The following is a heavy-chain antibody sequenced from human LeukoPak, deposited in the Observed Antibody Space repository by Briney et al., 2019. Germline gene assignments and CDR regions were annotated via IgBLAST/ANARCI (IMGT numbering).Heavy chain of an antibody. D-gene: IGHD3-22*01. J-gene: IGHJ4*02. V-gene: IGHV4-61*02. CDR2: IYTSGST. CDR1: GGSISSGSYY. Sequence: SQTLSLTCTVSGGSISSGSYYWSWIRQPAGKGLEWIGRIYTSGSTNCNPSLKSRVTISVDTSKNQFSLKLSSVTAADTAVYYCARGGGYYYDSSGYHYYFDYWGQGTLVTVSS. CDR3: ARGGGYYYDSSGYHYYFDY.